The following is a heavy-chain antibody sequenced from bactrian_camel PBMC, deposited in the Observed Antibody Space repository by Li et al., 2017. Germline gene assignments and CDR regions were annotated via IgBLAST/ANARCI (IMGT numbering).Heavy chain of an antibody. J-gene: IGHJ4*01. CDR2: ISSGDGTT. CDR3: TRPPESYATPISVSNY. V-gene: IGHV3S31*01. Sequence: DVQLVESGGGLVQPGGSLRLSCAASGFTFSSYTMNWVRQAPWKGLERVSSISSGDGTTYYAASVKGRFAITRDNVKNILYLQLNALKIEDTAMYYCTRPPESYATPISVSNYWGQGTQVTVS. CDR1: GFTFSSYT. D-gene: IGHD1*01.